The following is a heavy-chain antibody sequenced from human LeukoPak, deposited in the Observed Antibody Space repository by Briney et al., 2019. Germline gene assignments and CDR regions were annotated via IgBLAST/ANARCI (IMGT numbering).Heavy chain of an antibody. CDR2: ISYDGSNK. V-gene: IGHV3-30*18. D-gene: IGHD5-18*01. J-gene: IGHJ4*02. CDR3: AKDQLAGGDPWD. CDR1: GFTFSSYG. Sequence: GRSLRLSCAASGFTFSSYGMHWVRQAPGKGLEWVAVISYDGSNKYYADSVKGRFTISRDNSKNTLYLQMNSLRAEDTAVYYCAKDQLAGGDPWDWGQGTLVTVSS.